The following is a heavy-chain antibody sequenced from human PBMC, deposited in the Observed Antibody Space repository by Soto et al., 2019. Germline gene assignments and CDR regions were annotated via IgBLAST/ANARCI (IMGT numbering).Heavy chain of an antibody. CDR1: GFTFTNYR. CDR2: INSDGTRI. J-gene: IGHJ4*02. V-gene: IGHV3-74*01. Sequence: GGSLRLSCAASGFTFTNYRIHWVRQAPGKGLVWVARINSDGTRINYADSVKGRFAISRDNAKNTVFLQMNSLRDEDSAVYFCARAGDWNYVQDFWGQGTLVTVSS. D-gene: IGHD1-7*01. CDR3: ARAGDWNYVQDF.